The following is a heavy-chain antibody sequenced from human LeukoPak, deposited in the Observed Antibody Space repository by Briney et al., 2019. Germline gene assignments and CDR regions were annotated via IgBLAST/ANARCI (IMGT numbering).Heavy chain of an antibody. D-gene: IGHD6-19*01. CDR2: IWYDGSNN. Sequence: GGSLRLSCAASGFTFSSYGMHWVRQAPGKGLEWVAIIWYDGSNNYYADSVKGRFTISRDNSKNTLSLQMNSLRAEDTAVYYCARDSIAVAGCFDSWCQGTLVTVSS. V-gene: IGHV3-33*01. CDR3: ARDSIAVAGCFDS. J-gene: IGHJ4*02. CDR1: GFTFSSYG.